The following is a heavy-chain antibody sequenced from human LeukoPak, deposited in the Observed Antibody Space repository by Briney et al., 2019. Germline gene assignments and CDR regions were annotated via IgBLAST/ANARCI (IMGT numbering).Heavy chain of an antibody. Sequence: GGSLRLSCAASGFTFSSYAMHWVRQAPGKGLEWVAVMSYDGSNKYYADSVKGRFTISRDNSKNTLYLQMNSLRAEDTAVYYCARGGQSGIAAAGILDYWGQGTLVTVSS. CDR3: ARGGQSGIAAAGILDY. CDR2: MSYDGSNK. D-gene: IGHD6-13*01. V-gene: IGHV3-30*01. CDR1: GFTFSSYA. J-gene: IGHJ4*02.